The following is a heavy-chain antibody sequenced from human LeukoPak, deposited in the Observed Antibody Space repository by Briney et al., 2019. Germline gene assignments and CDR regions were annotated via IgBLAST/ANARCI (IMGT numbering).Heavy chain of an antibody. V-gene: IGHV3-9*01. CDR3: AKAGAAGDYYYYYMDV. D-gene: IGHD6-13*01. CDR2: ISWNSGSI. J-gene: IGHJ6*03. CDR1: GFTFDDYA. Sequence: PGGSLRLSCAASGFTFDDYAMHWVRQAPGKGLEWVSGISWNSGSIGYADSVKGRFTISRDNAKNSLYLQMNSLRAEDTVLYYCAKAGAAGDYYYYYMDVWGKGTTVTVSS.